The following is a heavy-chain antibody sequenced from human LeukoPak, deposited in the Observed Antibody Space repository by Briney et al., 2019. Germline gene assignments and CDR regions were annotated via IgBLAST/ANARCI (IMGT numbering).Heavy chain of an antibody. J-gene: IGHJ4*02. V-gene: IGHV1-18*01. Sequence: ASVKVSCEASGYTFTSYGISWVRQAPGQGLEWMGWISAYNGNTNYAQKLQGRVTMTTDTSTSTAYMELIRLTSDDTAVYFCARGWELRYSQGGFVSWGQGTLVTVSS. CDR3: ARGWELRYSQGGFVS. CDR1: GYTFTSYG. CDR2: ISAYNGNT. D-gene: IGHD3-9*01.